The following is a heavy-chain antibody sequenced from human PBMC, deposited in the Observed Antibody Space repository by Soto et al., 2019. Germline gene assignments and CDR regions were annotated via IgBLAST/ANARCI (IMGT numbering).Heavy chain of an antibody. CDR2: IKQDGSET. CDR3: TRVANYYDMDY. CDR1: GFTFSNYW. D-gene: IGHD3-22*01. V-gene: IGHV3-7*03. J-gene: IGHJ4*02. Sequence: LRLSCAASGFTFSNYWMTWVRQAPGKGLEWVANIKQDGSETYYVDSVKGRFTISRDNAKNSLYLRMNSLRAEDTALYYCTRVANYYDMDYWGQGTLVTVSS.